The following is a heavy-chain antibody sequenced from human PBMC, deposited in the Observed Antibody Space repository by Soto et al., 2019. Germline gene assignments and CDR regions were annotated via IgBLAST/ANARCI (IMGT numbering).Heavy chain of an antibody. Sequence: QVQLVESGGGVVQPGRSLRLSCAASGFTFSSYAMHWVRQAPGKGLEWVAVISYDGSNKYYADSVKGRFTISRDNSKNGMYLQMNSLRTEDTDVYDWSSCVPVEMATIIHFDYWGQGTLVTVSS. D-gene: IGHD5-12*01. CDR3: SSCVPVEMATIIHFDY. CDR2: ISYDGSNK. J-gene: IGHJ4*02. V-gene: IGHV3-30-3*01. CDR1: GFTFSSYA.